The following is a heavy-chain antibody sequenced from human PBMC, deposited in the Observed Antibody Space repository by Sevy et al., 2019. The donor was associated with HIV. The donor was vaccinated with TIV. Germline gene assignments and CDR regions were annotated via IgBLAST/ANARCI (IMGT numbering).Heavy chain of an antibody. V-gene: IGHV1-24*01. D-gene: IGHD3-22*01. Sequence: ASVKVSCKVSGYTLTKLSMHWVRQVRGKGLESMGSFDPEDGKRIYAQKFQGRFTMTEDTSTDTGYLDLNSLRSEDSAVYFCATTKDYYESSGDPFDYWGQGTLVTVSS. CDR2: FDPEDGKR. CDR1: GYTLTKLS. J-gene: IGHJ4*02. CDR3: ATTKDYYESSGDPFDY.